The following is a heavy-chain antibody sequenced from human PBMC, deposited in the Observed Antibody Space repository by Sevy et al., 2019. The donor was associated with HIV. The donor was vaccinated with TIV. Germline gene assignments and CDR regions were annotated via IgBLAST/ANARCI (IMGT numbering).Heavy chain of an antibody. D-gene: IGHD6-13*01. J-gene: IGHJ6*03. CDR1: GYTFTSYA. CDR3: AREGAQQLSRYYYYYMDV. CDR2: INAGNGNT. Sequence: ASVKVSCKASGYTFTSYAMHWVRQAPGQRLEWMGWINAGNGNTKYSQKFQGRVTITRDTSVSTAYMELSSLRSEDTAVYYCAREGAQQLSRYYYYYMDVWGKGTTVTVSS. V-gene: IGHV1-3*01.